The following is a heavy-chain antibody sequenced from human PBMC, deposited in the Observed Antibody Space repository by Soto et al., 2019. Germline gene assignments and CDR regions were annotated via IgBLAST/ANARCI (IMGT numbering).Heavy chain of an antibody. D-gene: IGHD5-18*01. CDR1: GYTFTSYG. CDR3: ARDGVDTATGYYYGMDV. J-gene: IGHJ6*02. CDR2: ISAYNGNT. Sequence: QVQLVQSGAEVKKPGASVKVSCKASGYTFTSYGISWVRQAPGQGLEWMGWISAYNGNTNYAQKLQGRVTMTTDTDTNTAYMELRSLRPADTAVYYCARDGVDTATGYYYGMDVWGQGTTVTVSS. V-gene: IGHV1-18*01.